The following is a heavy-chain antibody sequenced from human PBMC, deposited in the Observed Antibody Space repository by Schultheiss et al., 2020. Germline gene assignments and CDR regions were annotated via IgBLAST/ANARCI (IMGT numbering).Heavy chain of an antibody. CDR1: GFTFDDYA. Sequence: GGSLRLSCAASGFTFDDYAMHWVRQAPGKGLEWVSGISWNSGSIGYADSVKGRFIASRDNANNTLYLQMNSLRPEDTAVYYCARGIAAIYGMDVWGQGTTVTVSS. D-gene: IGHD6-25*01. CDR3: ARGIAAIYGMDV. V-gene: IGHV3-9*01. CDR2: ISWNSGSI. J-gene: IGHJ6*02.